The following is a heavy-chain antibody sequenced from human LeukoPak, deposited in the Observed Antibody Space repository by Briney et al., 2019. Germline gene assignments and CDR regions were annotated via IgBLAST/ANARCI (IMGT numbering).Heavy chain of an antibody. CDR3: ARGGYSSGWYYYY. Sequence: ASVKVSCKASGYTFTGYYMHWVRQATGQGLEWMGWMNPNSGNTGYAQKFQGRVTMTRNTSISTAYMELSSLRSEDTAVYYCARGGYSSGWYYYYWGQGTLVTVSS. CDR1: GYTFTGYY. D-gene: IGHD6-19*01. CDR2: MNPNSGNT. J-gene: IGHJ4*02. V-gene: IGHV1-8*02.